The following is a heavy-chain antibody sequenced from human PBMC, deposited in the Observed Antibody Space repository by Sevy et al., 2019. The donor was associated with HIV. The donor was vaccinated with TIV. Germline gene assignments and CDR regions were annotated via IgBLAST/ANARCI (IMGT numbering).Heavy chain of an antibody. D-gene: IGHD1-20*01. V-gene: IGHV1-8*01. J-gene: IGHJ5*02. CDR3: ARGVWASNWFDP. CDR1: GYTFTSYD. Sequence: ASVKVSCKASGYTFTSYDINWVRQATGQGLEWMGWMNPNSGNTGYAQKFQGSVTMTMNTSISTAYMELSSLISEDTAVYYCARGVWASNWFDPWGQGTLVTVSS. CDR2: MNPNSGNT.